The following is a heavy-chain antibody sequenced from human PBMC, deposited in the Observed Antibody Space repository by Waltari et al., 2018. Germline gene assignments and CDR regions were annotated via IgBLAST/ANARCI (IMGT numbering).Heavy chain of an antibody. Sequence: QVQLVQSGAEVKKPGSSVKVSCKASGGTFSSYAISWVRQAPGQGLEWMGGIIPIFGTANYAQKVQGRVTITADESTSTAYMELSSLRAEDTAVYYCAKDSSSSSWYSLGVYYGMDVWGQGTTVTVSS. CDR1: GGTFSSYA. CDR2: IIPIFGTA. D-gene: IGHD6-13*01. CDR3: AKDSSSSSWYSLGVYYGMDV. V-gene: IGHV1-69*01. J-gene: IGHJ6*02.